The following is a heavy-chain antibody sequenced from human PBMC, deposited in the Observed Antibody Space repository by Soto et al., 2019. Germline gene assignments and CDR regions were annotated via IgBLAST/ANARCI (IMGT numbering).Heavy chain of an antibody. J-gene: IGHJ4*02. D-gene: IGHD6-19*01. CDR3: AKDLWAERDSGSPLDY. V-gene: IGHV3-30*18. Sequence: QVQLVESGGGVVQPGGSLRVSCAASGFSFSSYAMHWVRQAPGKGLERVAGISYDGSDKHYADSVKGRFAISRDNSKNTLYLQMNSLRAEDTAVYHCAKDLWAERDSGSPLDYWGQGTLVTVSS. CDR1: GFSFSSYA. CDR2: ISYDGSDK.